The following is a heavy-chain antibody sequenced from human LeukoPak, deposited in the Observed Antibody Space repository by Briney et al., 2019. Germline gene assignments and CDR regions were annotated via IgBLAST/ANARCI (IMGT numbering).Heavy chain of an antibody. Sequence: SETLSLTCAVYGGSFSGYYWSWIRQPPGKGLEWIGEINHSGSTNYNPSLKSRVTISVDTSKNQFSLELSSVTAADTAVYYCARGHGSGSYYTRRDYWGQGTLVTVSS. V-gene: IGHV4-34*01. CDR1: GGSFSGYY. D-gene: IGHD3-10*01. CDR2: INHSGST. J-gene: IGHJ4*02. CDR3: ARGHGSGSYYTRRDY.